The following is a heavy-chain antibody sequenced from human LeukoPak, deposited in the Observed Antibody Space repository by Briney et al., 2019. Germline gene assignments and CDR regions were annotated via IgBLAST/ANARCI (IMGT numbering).Heavy chain of an antibody. V-gene: IGHV3-74*01. CDR2: INTDGSST. D-gene: IGHD3-10*01. CDR1: GFTFSSYW. J-gene: IGHJ4*02. Sequence: PGGSLRLSCAASGFTFSSYWVHWARQAPGKGLVWVSRINTDGSSTSYADSVKGRFTISRDNAKNTLYLQMNSLRAEDTAVYYCARTVPGYFFDYWGQGTLVTVSS. CDR3: ARTVPGYFFDY.